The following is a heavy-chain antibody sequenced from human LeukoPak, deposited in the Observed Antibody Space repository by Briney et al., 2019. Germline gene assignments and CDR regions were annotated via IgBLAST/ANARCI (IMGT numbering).Heavy chain of an antibody. CDR1: GFTFNNYV. Sequence: PGGSLRVSCTASGFTFNNYVMSWVRQAPGKGLEWVSSISSGGGGGTYYADSVKGRFTISRDNSKNTLYLQMNSLRVDDTAVYYCAKVRPPPGSGWYGEDDSWGQGTLVTVSS. V-gene: IGHV3-23*01. J-gene: IGHJ4*02. CDR2: ISSGGGGGT. CDR3: AKVRPPPGSGWYGEDDS. D-gene: IGHD6-19*01.